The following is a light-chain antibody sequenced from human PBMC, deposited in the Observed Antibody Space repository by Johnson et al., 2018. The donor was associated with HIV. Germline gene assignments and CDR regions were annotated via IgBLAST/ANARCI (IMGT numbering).Light chain of an antibody. CDR2: DND. CDR3: GTWDSSLTSYV. CDR1: SSNIGNNY. V-gene: IGLV1-51*01. J-gene: IGLJ1*01. Sequence: QSVLTQPPSVSAAPGQKVTISCSGSSSNIGNNYVSWYQQLPGTAPKLLIYDNDKRPSGIPDRFSGSKSGPSATLGITGLQTGDEADYYCGTWDSSLTSYVFGAGTKVTVL.